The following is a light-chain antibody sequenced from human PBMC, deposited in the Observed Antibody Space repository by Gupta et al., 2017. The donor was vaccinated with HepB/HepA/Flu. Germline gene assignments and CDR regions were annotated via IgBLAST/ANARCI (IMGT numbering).Light chain of an antibody. J-gene: IGLJ3*02. CDR2: DDT. Sequence: SYVLTQPPSVSVAPGETATVTCGGDNVGTKSVHWYQQKPGPAPVLFIYDDTNRPSGIPDRFSGSNSGTTATLPISRVEAGDEADYYCTAWDNNRDRWVFGGGTNVTVL. CDR3: TAWDNNRDRWV. V-gene: IGLV3-21*02. CDR1: NVGTKS.